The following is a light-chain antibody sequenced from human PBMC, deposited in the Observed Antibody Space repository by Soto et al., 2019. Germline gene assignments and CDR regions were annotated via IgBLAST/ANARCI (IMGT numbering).Light chain of an antibody. CDR3: SSYAGSNNFVL. V-gene: IGLV2-8*01. Sequence: QSALTQPPSASGSPGQSVTISCTGTSSDVGGYNYVYWYQQHPGKAPKLMIYEVSKRPSGVPDRFSGSKSGNTASLTVSGLQSEDEADYYCSSYAGSNNFVLFGGGTKLTVL. CDR2: EVS. J-gene: IGLJ2*01. CDR1: SSDVGGYNY.